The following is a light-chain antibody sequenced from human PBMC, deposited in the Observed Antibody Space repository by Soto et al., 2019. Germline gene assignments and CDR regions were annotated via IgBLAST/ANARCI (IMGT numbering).Light chain of an antibody. CDR2: GAS. Sequence: DIEMTQSPSSLSASVGDRVTITCRASQSVTSSFLAWYQQKPGQAPRLLIYGASSRATGIPDRFSGSGSGADFTLTISGLEPEDFAVYYCQQYGSSRWTFGQGTKVEIK. CDR1: QSVTSSF. J-gene: IGKJ1*01. V-gene: IGKV3-20*01. CDR3: QQYGSSRWT.